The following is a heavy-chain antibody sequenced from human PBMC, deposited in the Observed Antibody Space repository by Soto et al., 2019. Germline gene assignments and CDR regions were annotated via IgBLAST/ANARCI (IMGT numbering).Heavy chain of an antibody. CDR3: ARRSSSWLNYYYYGMDV. Sequence: SQTLSLTCAISGDSVSSNSAAWNWIRQSPSRGLEWLGRTYYRSKWYNDYAVSVKSRITINPDTSKNQFSLQLNSVTREDTAVYYCARRSSSWLNYYYYGMDVWGQGTTVTVSS. CDR1: GDSVSSNSAA. CDR2: TYYRSKWYN. D-gene: IGHD6-13*01. V-gene: IGHV6-1*01. J-gene: IGHJ6*02.